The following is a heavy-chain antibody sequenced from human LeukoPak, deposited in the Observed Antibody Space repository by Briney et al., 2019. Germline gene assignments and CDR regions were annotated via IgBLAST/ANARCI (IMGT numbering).Heavy chain of an antibody. J-gene: IGHJ5*02. CDR1: GFSFSNFW. D-gene: IGHD6-6*01. CDR2: IKPDGSAT. CDR3: ARGGGSSS. V-gene: IGHV3-7*01. Sequence: GGSLRLTCAASGFSFSNFWMSWVRQAPGKGLEWVANIKPDGSATNYVDSVKGRFTISRDNAKNSLDLQMNSVRAEDTAVYYWARGGGSSSWGQGTLVTVSS.